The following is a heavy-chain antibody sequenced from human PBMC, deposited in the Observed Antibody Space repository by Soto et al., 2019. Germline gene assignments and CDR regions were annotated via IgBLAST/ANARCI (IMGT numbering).Heavy chain of an antibody. D-gene: IGHD4-17*01. CDR2: IRSKANNYAT. V-gene: IGHV3-73*01. Sequence: EVQLVESGGGLVQPGESLKLSCAVSGFTFSGSAMHWVRQASGKGLEWVGRIRSKANNYATAYAASVKGRLTISRDDSRNTAYLQMNSLKSEDTAVYDCTRGYGDYVRDYWGQGTLVTVSS. J-gene: IGHJ4*02. CDR1: GFTFSGSA. CDR3: TRGYGDYVRDY.